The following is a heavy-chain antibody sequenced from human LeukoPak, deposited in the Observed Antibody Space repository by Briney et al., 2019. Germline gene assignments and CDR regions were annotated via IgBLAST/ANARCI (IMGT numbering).Heavy chain of an antibody. Sequence: SETLSLTCTVSGGSISSYYWSWIRQPPGKGLEWIGYIYYSGSTNYNLSLKSRVTISVDTSKNQSSLKLSSVTAADTAVYYCARGERHWYFDLWGRGTLVTVSS. V-gene: IGHV4-59*01. J-gene: IGHJ2*01. CDR2: IYYSGST. D-gene: IGHD1-1*01. CDR1: GGSISSYY. CDR3: ARGERHWYFDL.